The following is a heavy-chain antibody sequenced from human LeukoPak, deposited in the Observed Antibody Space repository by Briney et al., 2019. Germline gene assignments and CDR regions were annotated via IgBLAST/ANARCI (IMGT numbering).Heavy chain of an antibody. D-gene: IGHD6-19*01. V-gene: IGHV1-18*01. CDR2: ISAYNGNT. Sequence: ASVTVSFKASVYTFTIYGISWVRQAPGQGGEGMGWISAYNGNTNYAQKLQRAVTMTTDTSTSTAYIELRSLRSDDTAVYYCASYVAGTPPTFDYWGQGTLVTVSS. J-gene: IGHJ4*02. CDR1: VYTFTIYG. CDR3: ASYVAGTPPTFDY.